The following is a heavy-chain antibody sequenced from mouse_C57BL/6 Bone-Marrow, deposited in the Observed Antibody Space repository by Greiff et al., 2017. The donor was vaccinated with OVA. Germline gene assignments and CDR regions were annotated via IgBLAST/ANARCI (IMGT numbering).Heavy chain of an antibody. J-gene: IGHJ4*01. CDR2: IDPENGDT. CDR1: GFTITDDY. V-gene: IGHV14-4*01. CDR3: TPDPMDY. Sequence: EVQLQQSGPELVRPGASVKLSCTASGFTITDDYMHWVKQRPEQGLEWIGWIDPENGDTEYASKFQGKATITAYTSSNTAYRQLSSLTSEDTAVDYCTPDPMDYWGQGTSVTVSA.